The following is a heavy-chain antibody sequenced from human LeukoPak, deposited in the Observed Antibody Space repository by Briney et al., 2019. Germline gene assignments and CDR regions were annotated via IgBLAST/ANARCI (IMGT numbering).Heavy chain of an antibody. V-gene: IGHV3-7*03. CDR3: ARGYYYDTSGYGSIFDY. CDR1: GFTFSSYW. CDR2: IKQDGSEK. D-gene: IGHD3-22*01. J-gene: IGHJ4*02. Sequence: GGSLRLSCAASGFTFSSYWMSWVRQAPGKGLEWVANIKQDGSEKYYVDSVKGRFTISRDNAKNSLYLQMNSLRAEDTAVYYCARGYYYDTSGYGSIFDYWGQGTLVTVSS.